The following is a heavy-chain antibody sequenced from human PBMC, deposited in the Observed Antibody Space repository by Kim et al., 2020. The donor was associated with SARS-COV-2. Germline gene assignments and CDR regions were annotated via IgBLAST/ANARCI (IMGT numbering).Heavy chain of an antibody. CDR1: GFTFDDYA. Sequence: GGSLRLFCAASGFTFDDYAMHWVRQAPGKGLEWVSLISWDGGSTYYADSVKGRFTISRDNSKNSLYLQMNSLRAEDTALYYCAKDSSSGWYGEPLGMDVWGQGTTVTVSS. CDR3: AKDSSSGWYGEPLGMDV. J-gene: IGHJ6*02. D-gene: IGHD6-19*01. V-gene: IGHV3-43D*03. CDR2: ISWDGGST.